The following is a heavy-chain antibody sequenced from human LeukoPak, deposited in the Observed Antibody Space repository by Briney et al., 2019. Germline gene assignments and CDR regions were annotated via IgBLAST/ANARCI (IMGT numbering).Heavy chain of an antibody. CDR1: GGSIGSYY. CDR3: ARAGYRSSWYSFDY. CDR2: IYYSGNTKT. Sequence: SETLSLTCTVSGGSIGSYYWSWIRQPPGKGLEWIGYIYYSGNTKTNYNPSLKSRVTVSVDTSKNQFSLKLSSVTAADTAVYYCARAGYRSSWYSFDYWGQGTLVTVSS. V-gene: IGHV4-59*01. J-gene: IGHJ4*02. D-gene: IGHD6-13*01.